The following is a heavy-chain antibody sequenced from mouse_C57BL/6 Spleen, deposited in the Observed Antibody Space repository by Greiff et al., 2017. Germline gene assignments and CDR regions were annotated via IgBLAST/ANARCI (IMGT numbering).Heavy chain of an antibody. CDR2: IDPETGGT. D-gene: IGHD2-3*01. V-gene: IGHV1-15*01. J-gene: IGHJ4*01. CDR3: TRRSYDGDYAMEY. CDR1: GYTFTDYE. Sequence: QVQLKQSGAELVRPGASVTLSCKASGYTFTDYEMHWVKQTPVHGLEWIGAIDPETGGTAYNQKFKGKAILTADKSSSTAYMELRSLTSEDAAVYYCTRRSYDGDYAMEYGGQGTSVTVSS.